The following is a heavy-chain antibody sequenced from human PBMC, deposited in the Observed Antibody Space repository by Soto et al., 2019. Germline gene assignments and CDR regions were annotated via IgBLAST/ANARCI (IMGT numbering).Heavy chain of an antibody. Sequence: PXGTLSLTVTVSGGSISSYYCSWIRQSSGKGLEWIGRIDTSGTTNYNPSLKNRVTMSVDASKSQFSLKLSSVTAADTAVYYCARGPRGYVYYHGMDVWGQGTPVTVSS. CDR1: GGSISSYY. CDR2: IDTSGTT. V-gene: IGHV4-4*07. J-gene: IGHJ6*02. D-gene: IGHD3-10*01. CDR3: ARGPRGYVYYHGMDV.